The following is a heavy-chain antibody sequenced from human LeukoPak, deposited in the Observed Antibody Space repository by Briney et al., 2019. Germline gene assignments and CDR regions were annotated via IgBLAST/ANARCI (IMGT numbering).Heavy chain of an antibody. Sequence: ASVKVSCKASGGTFSSYAISWVRQAPGQGLEWMGGIIPIFGTANYAQKFRGRVTITADKSTRTAYMELSSLRSEDTAVYYCAREAITMVREEPFDYWGHGSLVTVSS. V-gene: IGHV1-69*06. D-gene: IGHD3-10*01. CDR2: IIPIFGTA. CDR3: AREAITMVREEPFDY. CDR1: GGTFSSYA. J-gene: IGHJ4*01.